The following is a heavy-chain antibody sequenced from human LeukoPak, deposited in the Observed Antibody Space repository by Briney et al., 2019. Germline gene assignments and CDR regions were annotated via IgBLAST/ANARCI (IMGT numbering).Heavy chain of an antibody. V-gene: IGHV4-59*12. D-gene: IGHD4-17*01. CDR1: GGSISSYY. CDR3: ARGTVTTGRCWFDP. J-gene: IGHJ5*02. CDR2: IYYSGST. Sequence: PSETLSLTCTVSGGSISSYYWSWIRQPPGKGLKWIGYIYYSGSTNYNPSLKSRVTISVDTSKNQFSLKLSSVTAADTAVYYRARGTVTTGRCWFDPWGQGTLVTVSS.